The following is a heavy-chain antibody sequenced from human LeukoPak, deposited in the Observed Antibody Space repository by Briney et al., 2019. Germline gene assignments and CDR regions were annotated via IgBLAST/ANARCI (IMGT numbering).Heavy chain of an antibody. Sequence: GASVKVSCKASGYTFTSYYIHWVRQAPGQGLEWMGKINPVNGGTSCAQKFQGRVAMTRDTTTSTVYMEMSSLRSEDTAIYYCARDYTGNGNGDYWGQGTLVTVSS. CDR2: INPVNGGT. D-gene: IGHD2-8*02. CDR3: ARDYTGNGNGDY. J-gene: IGHJ4*02. V-gene: IGHV1-46*03. CDR1: GYTFTSYY.